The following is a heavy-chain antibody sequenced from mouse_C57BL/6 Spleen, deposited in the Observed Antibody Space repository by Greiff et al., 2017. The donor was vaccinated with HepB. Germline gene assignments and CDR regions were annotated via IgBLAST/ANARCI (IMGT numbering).Heavy chain of an antibody. D-gene: IGHD2-4*01. CDR1: GFTFSSYG. CDR3: ARRDDYDGWFAY. Sequence: EVQGVESGGDLVKPGGSLKLSCAASGFTFSSYGMSWVRQTPDKRLEWVATISSGGSYTYYPDSVKGRFTISRDNAKNTLYLQMSSLKSEDTAMYYCARRDDYDGWFAYWGQGTLVTVSA. V-gene: IGHV5-6*01. CDR2: ISSGGSYT. J-gene: IGHJ3*01.